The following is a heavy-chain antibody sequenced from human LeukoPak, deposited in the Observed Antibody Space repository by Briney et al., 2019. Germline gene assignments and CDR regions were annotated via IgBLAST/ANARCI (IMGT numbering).Heavy chain of an antibody. CDR3: ARSEGGDYYDSSGYFDY. V-gene: IGHV4-59*01. CDR2: IYYSGST. Sequence: PSETLSLTCTVSGGSISSYYWSWIRQPPGKGLEWIGYIYYSGSTNYNPSLKGRVTISVDTSKNQFSLKLSSVTAADTAVYYCARSEGGDYYDSSGYFDYWGQGTLVTVSS. J-gene: IGHJ4*02. D-gene: IGHD3-22*01. CDR1: GGSISSYY.